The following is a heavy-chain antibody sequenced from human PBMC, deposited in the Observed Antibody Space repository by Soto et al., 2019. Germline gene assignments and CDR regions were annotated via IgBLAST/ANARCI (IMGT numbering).Heavy chain of an antibody. V-gene: IGHV1-3*01. J-gene: IGHJ5*02. CDR3: ARDVYCSGGSCPRPRGWFDP. Sequence: ASVKVSCKASGYTFTSYAMHWVRQAPGQRLEWMGWINAGNGNTKYSQKFQGRVTITRDTSASTAYMELSSLRSEDTAVYYCARDVYCSGGSCPRPRGWFDPWGQGTLVTVSS. CDR2: INAGNGNT. CDR1: GYTFTSYA. D-gene: IGHD2-15*01.